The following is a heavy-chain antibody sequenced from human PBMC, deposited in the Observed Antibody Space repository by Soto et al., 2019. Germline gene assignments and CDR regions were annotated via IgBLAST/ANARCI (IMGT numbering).Heavy chain of an antibody. CDR1: GGSFSGYY. Sequence: SDTLCLTCAVYGGSFSGYYWSWVRQPPGKGLEWIGEINHSGSTNYNPSLKSRVTISVDTSKNQFSLKLSSVTAADTAVYYCARGRVTIFGVVIGPYYYYGMDVWGQGTTVTVSS. CDR3: ARGRVTIFGVVIGPYYYYGMDV. V-gene: IGHV4-34*01. CDR2: INHSGST. J-gene: IGHJ6*02. D-gene: IGHD3-3*01.